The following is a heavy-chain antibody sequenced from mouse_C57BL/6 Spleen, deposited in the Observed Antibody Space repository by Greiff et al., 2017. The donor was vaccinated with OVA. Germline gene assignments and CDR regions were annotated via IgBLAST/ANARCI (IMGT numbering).Heavy chain of an antibody. D-gene: IGHD2-4*01. CDR1: GYTFTSYW. V-gene: IGHV1-5*01. CDR2: IYPGNSDT. Sequence: VQLQQSGTVLARPGASVKMSCKTSGYTFTSYWMHWVKQRPGQGLEWIGAIYPGNSDTSYNQKFKGKAKLTAVTSASTAYMELSSLTNEDSAVYYCARSFYDYDRAWFAYWGQGTLVTVSA. J-gene: IGHJ3*01. CDR3: ARSFYDYDRAWFAY.